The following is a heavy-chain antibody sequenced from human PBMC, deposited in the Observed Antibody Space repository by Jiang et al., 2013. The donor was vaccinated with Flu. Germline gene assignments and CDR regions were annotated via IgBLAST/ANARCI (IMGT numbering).Heavy chain of an antibody. D-gene: IGHD2-2*01. V-gene: IGHV1-18*01. CDR3: ARTYCSSTSCYYSDY. J-gene: IGHJ4*02. Sequence: STYNGNTNFAQKLQGRLTMTTDTSTSTAYMELRSLRSDDTAVFYCARTYCSSTSCYYSDYWGQGTLVTVSS. CDR2: STYNGNT.